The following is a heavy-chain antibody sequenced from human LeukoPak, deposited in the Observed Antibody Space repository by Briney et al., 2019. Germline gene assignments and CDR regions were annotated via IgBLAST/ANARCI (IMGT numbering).Heavy chain of an antibody. CDR1: GFTFSSYA. D-gene: IGHD2/OR15-2a*01. Sequence: GGSLRLSCAASGFTFSSYAMHWVRQAPGKGLEWVAVISYDENNKYYADSVKGRFTISRDNSKNTLYLQMNSLRAEDTAVYYCVSFYETYWGRGTLVTVSS. CDR2: ISYDENNK. V-gene: IGHV3-30-3*01. J-gene: IGHJ4*02. CDR3: VSFYETY.